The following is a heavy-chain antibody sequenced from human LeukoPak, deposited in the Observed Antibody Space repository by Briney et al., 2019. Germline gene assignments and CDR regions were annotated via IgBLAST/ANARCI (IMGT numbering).Heavy chain of an antibody. CDR2: IIPIFGTA. D-gene: IGHD2-15*01. CDR1: GGTFSSYA. J-gene: IGHJ4*02. Sequence: SVKVSCKASGGTFSSYAISWVRQAPGQGLEWMGGIIPIFGTANYAQKFQGRVTITADESTSTAYMELSSLRSEDTAVYYCARSVLGYCSGGSCYSVGGLFDYWGQGTLVTVSS. V-gene: IGHV1-69*13. CDR3: ARSVLGYCSGGSCYSVGGLFDY.